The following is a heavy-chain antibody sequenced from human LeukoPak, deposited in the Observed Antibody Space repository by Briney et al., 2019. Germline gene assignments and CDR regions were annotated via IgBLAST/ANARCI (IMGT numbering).Heavy chain of an antibody. CDR1: GGSIGSYY. V-gene: IGHV4-4*07. D-gene: IGHD2-15*01. CDR2: IYTSGST. J-gene: IGHJ4*02. CDR3: ASFGYCSGGSCYPPGY. Sequence: PSETLSLTCTVSGGSIGSYYWSWIRQPAGKGLEWIGRIYTSGSTNYNPSLKSRVTMSVDTSKNQFSLKMTSVTAADTAMYYCASFGYCSGGSCYPPGYWGQGTLVIVSS.